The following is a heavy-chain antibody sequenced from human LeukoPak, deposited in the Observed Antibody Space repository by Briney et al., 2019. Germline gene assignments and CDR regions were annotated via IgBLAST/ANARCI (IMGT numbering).Heavy chain of an antibody. V-gene: IGHV3-74*01. CDR1: GFTFSSYW. D-gene: IGHD1-26*01. Sequence: GGSLRLSCAASGFTFSSYWVHWVRQAPGKGLEWVARINSDGSTINHADSVRGRFTISRDNAENTLYLQMSSLRAEDTAIYFCARAAYYRFDYWGQGTLVTVSS. CDR2: INSDGSTI. J-gene: IGHJ4*02. CDR3: ARAAYYRFDY.